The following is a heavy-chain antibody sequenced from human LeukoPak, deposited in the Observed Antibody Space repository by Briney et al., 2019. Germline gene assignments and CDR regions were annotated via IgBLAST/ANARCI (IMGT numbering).Heavy chain of an antibody. CDR2: FYTRGTT. D-gene: IGHD2-2*01. V-gene: IGHV4-4*07. CDR3: HSVGGGYCSSTSCYEHPDFDY. J-gene: IGHJ4*02. Sequence: KTSETLSLTCTVSGGSISSYYWSWIRQPAGKGLEWIGPFYTRGTTNYNPSLKSRVTMSVDTSKNQFSLKLSPVTAADTAVYYCHSVGGGYCSSTSCYEHPDFDYWGQGTLVTVSS. CDR1: GGSISSYY.